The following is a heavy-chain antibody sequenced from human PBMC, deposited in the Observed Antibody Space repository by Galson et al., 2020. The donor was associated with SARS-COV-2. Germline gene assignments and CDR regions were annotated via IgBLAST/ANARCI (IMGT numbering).Heavy chain of an antibody. CDR1: GFTFDDYA. Sequence: SLRLSCAASGFTFDDYAMHWVRQAPGKGLEWVSGISWNSGSIGYADSVKGRFTISRDNARNSLYLQMNSLRAEDTALYYCAKEDNKNYDYVWGSYRGKPYYGMDVW. J-gene: IGHJ6*01. V-gene: IGHV3-9*01. CDR2: ISWNSGSI. CDR3: AKEDNKNYDYVWGSYRGKPYYGMDV. D-gene: IGHD3-16*02.